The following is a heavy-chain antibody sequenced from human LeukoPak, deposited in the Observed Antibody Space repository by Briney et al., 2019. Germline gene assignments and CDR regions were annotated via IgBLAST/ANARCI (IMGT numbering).Heavy chain of an antibody. D-gene: IGHD6-13*01. CDR3: AKDIEAAGLFFDY. CDR2: ISNGGDI. V-gene: IGHV3-11*04. J-gene: IGHJ4*02. CDR1: GFTFSDYH. Sequence: GGSLRVSCAASGFTFSDYHMAWIRQAPGKGLQWVSYISNGGDIYYADSVKGRFTISRDNAKNSLYLQMNSLRAEDTALYYCAKDIEAAGLFFDYWGQGTLVIVSS.